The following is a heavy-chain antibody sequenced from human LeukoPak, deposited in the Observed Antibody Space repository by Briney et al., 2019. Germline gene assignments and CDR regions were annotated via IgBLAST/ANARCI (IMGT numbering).Heavy chain of an antibody. CDR2: VSGSGIST. J-gene: IGHJ5*02. Sequence: PGGSLRLSCAASGFTFSSYAMSWVRQAPGKGLEWVSAVSGSGISTYYADSVKGRFTVSRDSSKNTLYLQMDSLRAEDTAVYYCVKDWDSVILPAAIAYHWGQGTLVTVYS. V-gene: IGHV3-23*01. CDR1: GFTFSSYA. D-gene: IGHD2-2*01. CDR3: VKDWDSVILPAAIAYH.